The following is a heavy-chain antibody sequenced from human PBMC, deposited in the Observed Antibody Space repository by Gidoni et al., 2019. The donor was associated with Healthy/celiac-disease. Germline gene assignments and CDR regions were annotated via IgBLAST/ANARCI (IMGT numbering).Heavy chain of an antibody. CDR3: ARALRIAVAGTPLGY. Sequence: QVQLVQSGAEVKKPGASVKVSCKAPGYTFTSYGISWVRQAPGQGLEWMGWISAYNGNTNYAQKLQGRVTMTTDTSTSTAYMELRSLRSDDTAVYYCARALRIAVAGTPLGYWGQGTLVTVSS. J-gene: IGHJ4*02. D-gene: IGHD6-19*01. CDR2: ISAYNGNT. CDR1: GYTFTSYG. V-gene: IGHV1-18*01.